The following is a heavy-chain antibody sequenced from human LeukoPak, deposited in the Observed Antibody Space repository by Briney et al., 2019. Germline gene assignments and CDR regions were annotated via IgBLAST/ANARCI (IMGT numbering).Heavy chain of an antibody. CDR2: IIPIFGTA. CDR1: GYNLIDHA. V-gene: IGHV1-69*13. D-gene: IGHD3-22*01. J-gene: IGHJ3*02. CDR3: AREWYYDSSAPGSAFDI. Sequence: SVKVSCKASGYNLIDHALHWVRQAPGQGLEWMGGIIPIFGTANYAQKFQGRVTITADESTSTAYMELSSLRSEDTAVYYCAREWYYDSSAPGSAFDIWGQGTMVTVSS.